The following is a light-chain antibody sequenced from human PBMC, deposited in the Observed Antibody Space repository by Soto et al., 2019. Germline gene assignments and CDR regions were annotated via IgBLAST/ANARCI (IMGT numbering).Light chain of an antibody. CDR2: EGS. Sequence: QSALTQPASVSGSPGQSITISCTGTSSDVGSYNLVSWYQQHPGKAPKLIIYEGSKRPSGISYRFSGSKSGNTASLTISGLQAEDEAGYYCCSYAGNTASPVVFGGGTQLTVL. J-gene: IGLJ2*01. V-gene: IGLV2-23*01. CDR3: CSYAGNTASPVV. CDR1: SSDVGSYNL.